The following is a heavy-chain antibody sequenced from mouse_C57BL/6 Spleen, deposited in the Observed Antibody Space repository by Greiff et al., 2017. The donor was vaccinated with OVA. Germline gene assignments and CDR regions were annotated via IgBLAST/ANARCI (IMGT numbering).Heavy chain of an antibody. Sequence: VQLQQPGAELVKPGASVKLSCKASGYTFTSYWMHWVKQRPGRGLEWIGRIDPNRGGTKYNEKFKSKATLTVDKPSSTAYMQLSSLTSEDSAVYYCARSLNWDGGAMDYWGQGTSVTVSS. CDR1: GYTFTSYW. CDR2: IDPNRGGT. V-gene: IGHV1-72*01. J-gene: IGHJ4*01. D-gene: IGHD4-1*02. CDR3: ARSLNWDGGAMDY.